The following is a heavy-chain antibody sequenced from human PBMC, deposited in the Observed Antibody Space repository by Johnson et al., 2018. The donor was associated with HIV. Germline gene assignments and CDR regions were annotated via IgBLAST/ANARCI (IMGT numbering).Heavy chain of an antibody. D-gene: IGHD2-15*01. Sequence: VQLMESGGGLVQPGGSLRLSCAASGFTVSSYYMSWVRQAPGKGLEWVSVLFSGGTTYYADSVKGRFTISRDNSKNTLYLQMNSLRAEDTAVYYCARACRGGFDIWGQGTMVTVSS. J-gene: IGHJ3*02. CDR2: LFSGGTT. CDR1: GFTVSSYY. V-gene: IGHV3-66*01. CDR3: ARACRGGFDI.